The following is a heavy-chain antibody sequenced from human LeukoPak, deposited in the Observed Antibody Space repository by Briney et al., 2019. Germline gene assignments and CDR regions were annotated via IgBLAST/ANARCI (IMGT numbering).Heavy chain of an antibody. J-gene: IGHJ4*02. Sequence: GGSLRLSCAASGFTFTSYSMNWVRQAPGKGLEWVSTISGGGGSTYYADSVKGRFTISRDNSKNTLYLQVNSLRAEDTAVYYCAKAERYSSGWYDYWGQGTLVTVSS. D-gene: IGHD6-19*01. CDR2: ISGGGGST. CDR3: AKAERYSSGWYDY. V-gene: IGHV3-23*01. CDR1: GFTFTSYS.